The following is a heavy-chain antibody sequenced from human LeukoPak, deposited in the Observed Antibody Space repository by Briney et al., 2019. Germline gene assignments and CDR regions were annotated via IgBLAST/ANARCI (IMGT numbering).Heavy chain of an antibody. CDR2: IWYDGSNK. CDR1: GFTFSSYG. D-gene: IGHD6-13*01. Sequence: GRSLRLSCAASGFTFSSYGMHWVRPAPGKGLEWVAVIWYDGSNKYYADSVKGRFTISRDNSKNTLYLQMNSLRAEDTAVYYCARAISWYPFDYWGQGTLVTVSS. V-gene: IGHV3-33*01. CDR3: ARAISWYPFDY. J-gene: IGHJ4*02.